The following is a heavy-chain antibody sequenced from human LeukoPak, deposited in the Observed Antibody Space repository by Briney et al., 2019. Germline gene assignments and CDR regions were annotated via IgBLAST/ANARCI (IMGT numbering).Heavy chain of an antibody. D-gene: IGHD5-24*01. Sequence: GASGKVSCKASGYAFTSHAISWVRQATGQGHEWRGWLNPNSGNTSHAQKFQGRVTRTRNTFISTAYMELSSLRSEDTAVYYCARGRDGYNAYWFDPWGQGTLVTVSS. J-gene: IGHJ5*02. CDR2: LNPNSGNT. V-gene: IGHV1-8*01. CDR1: GYAFTSHA. CDR3: ARGRDGYNAYWFDP.